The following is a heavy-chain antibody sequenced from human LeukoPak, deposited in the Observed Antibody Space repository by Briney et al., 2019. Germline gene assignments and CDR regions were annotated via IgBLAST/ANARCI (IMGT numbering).Heavy chain of an antibody. CDR2: IQYSGST. D-gene: IGHD2-15*01. Sequence: SETLSLTCTVSGGAISSGGYYWSWIRQHPGKGQEWIGYIQYSGSTYYNPSLKSRVIILVDTSKNQFSLKLSSVTVADTAVYYCARSPKRCCPYFDYWGQGTLVTVSS. J-gene: IGHJ4*02. CDR3: ARSPKRCCPYFDY. CDR1: GGAISSGGYY. V-gene: IGHV4-31*03.